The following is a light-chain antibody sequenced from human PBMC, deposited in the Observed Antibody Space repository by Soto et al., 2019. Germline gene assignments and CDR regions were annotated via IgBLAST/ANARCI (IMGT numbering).Light chain of an antibody. Sequence: QSALTQPPSASGTPGQRVTISCSGSSSNSARNPVNCYQQLPGTAPKLLIYNHDQLPSGVPDRVSGSKSGTSASLAISGLQSEDEADYYCAAWHDSLNGPVFGGGTK. V-gene: IGLV1-44*01. CDR1: SSNSARNP. CDR2: NHD. CDR3: AAWHDSLNGPV. J-gene: IGLJ3*02.